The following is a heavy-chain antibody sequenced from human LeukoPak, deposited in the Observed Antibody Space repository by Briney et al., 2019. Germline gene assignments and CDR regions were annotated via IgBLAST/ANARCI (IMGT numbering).Heavy chain of an antibody. V-gene: IGHV3-11*01. D-gene: IGHD4-17*01. J-gene: IGHJ3*02. CDR1: GFTFSDYY. Sequence: GGSLRLSCAASGFTFSDYYMSWIRQAPGKGLEWVSYISSSGSTIYYADSVKGRFTISRDNAKNSLYLQMNSLRAEDTAVYYCARDVYHMTTAAFDIWGQGTMVTVSS. CDR2: ISSSGSTI. CDR3: ARDVYHMTTAAFDI.